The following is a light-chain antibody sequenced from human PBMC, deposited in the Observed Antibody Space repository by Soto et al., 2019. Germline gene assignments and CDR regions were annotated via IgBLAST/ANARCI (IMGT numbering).Light chain of an antibody. CDR3: QHLRTYPFS. V-gene: IGKV1-9*01. Sequence: DIQLTQSPSFLSASVGDRVTVSCRASQDISTSLAWFQQKAGKVPQLLVYPASTLQDGVPSRFSGSGSGTYFTLTINKLQAEDFATYYCQHLRTYPFSFGPGTKLDI. CDR1: QDISTS. CDR2: PAS. J-gene: IGKJ2*03.